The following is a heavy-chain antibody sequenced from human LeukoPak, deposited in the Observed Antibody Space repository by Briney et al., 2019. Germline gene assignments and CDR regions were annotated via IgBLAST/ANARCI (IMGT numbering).Heavy chain of an antibody. CDR1: GGTFSSYA. CDR2: IIPIFGTA. J-gene: IGHJ4*02. Sequence: ASVKVSCKASGGTFSSYAISWVRQDPGQGLEWMGGIIPIFGTANYAHKFQGRVTITADNSTSTAYLEWSSLRSEDTAVYYCARDGGLIVTTCSFDYWGQGPRVPVSS. V-gene: IGHV1-69*06. CDR3: ARDGGLIVTTCSFDY. D-gene: IGHD2/OR15-2a*01.